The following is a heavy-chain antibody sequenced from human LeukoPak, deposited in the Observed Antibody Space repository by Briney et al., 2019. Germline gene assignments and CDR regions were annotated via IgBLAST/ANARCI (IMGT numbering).Heavy chain of an antibody. CDR3: ARGPYVRFLEWFHTGKNYFDY. CDR2: MNPNRGNT. Sequence: GASVKVSCKASGYTFTSYDINWVRQATGQGLEWMGWMNPNRGNTGYAQKFQGRVTMTRNTSISTAYMELSSLRSEDTAVYYCARGPYVRFLEWFHTGKNYFDYWGQGTLVTVSS. J-gene: IGHJ4*02. V-gene: IGHV1-8*01. D-gene: IGHD3-3*01. CDR1: GYTFTSYD.